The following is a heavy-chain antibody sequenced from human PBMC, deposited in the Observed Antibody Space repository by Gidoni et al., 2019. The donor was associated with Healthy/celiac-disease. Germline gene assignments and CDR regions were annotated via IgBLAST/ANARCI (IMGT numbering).Heavy chain of an antibody. J-gene: IGHJ4*02. CDR2: GSGGST. V-gene: IGHV3-23*01. CDR3: AKDKGSSWRNYYFDY. Sequence: GSGGSTYYADSVKGRFTISRDNSKNTLYLQMNSLRAEDTAVYYCAKDKGSSWRNYYFDYWGQGTLVTVSS. D-gene: IGHD6-6*01.